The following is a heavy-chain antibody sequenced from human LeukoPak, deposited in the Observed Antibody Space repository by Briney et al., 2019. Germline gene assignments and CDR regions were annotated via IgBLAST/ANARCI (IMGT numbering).Heavy chain of an antibody. D-gene: IGHD2-2*02. CDR2: TYYTSKWSS. Sequence: SQTLSLTCAISGDSVSSNSVAWNWIRQSPSRGLEWLGRTYYTSKWSSDYAVSVKSRITITPDTSKNQFSLKLASGSPEDTAVYYCARGYLKPGFDHWGQGSLVTVSS. J-gene: IGHJ5*02. CDR3: ARGYLKPGFDH. CDR1: GDSVSSNSVA. V-gene: IGHV6-1*01.